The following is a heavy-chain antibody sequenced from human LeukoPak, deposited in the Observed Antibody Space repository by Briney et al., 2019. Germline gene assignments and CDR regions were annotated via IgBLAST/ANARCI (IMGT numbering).Heavy chain of an antibody. J-gene: IGHJ4*02. Sequence: GESLKISCKGSGYRFTTYWIAWVRQMPGKGLEWMGIIYPGDAETRYSPSFQGQVTISADKSITTAYLQWSSLKASDTAMYYCARLDSSGSTSFVYWGQGTLVTVSS. CDR2: IYPGDAET. V-gene: IGHV5-51*01. CDR3: ARLDSSGSTSFVY. CDR1: GYRFTTYW. D-gene: IGHD3-22*01.